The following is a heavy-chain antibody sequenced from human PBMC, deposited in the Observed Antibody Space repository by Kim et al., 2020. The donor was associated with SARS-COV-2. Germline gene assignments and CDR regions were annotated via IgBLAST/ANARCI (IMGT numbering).Heavy chain of an antibody. J-gene: IGHJ5*02. CDR3: TRRAGSGFVDP. CDR2: IHYSGRT. D-gene: IGHD3-10*01. V-gene: IGHV4-39*01. CDR1: GGSISSSSNY. Sequence: SETLSLTCTVSGGSISSSSNYWGWLRQPPGKGLEWIGSIHYSGRTYYYPSLKSRLTISFDTSKYQFSLKLISVTSADTAVYYCTRRAGSGFVDPWGQGTL.